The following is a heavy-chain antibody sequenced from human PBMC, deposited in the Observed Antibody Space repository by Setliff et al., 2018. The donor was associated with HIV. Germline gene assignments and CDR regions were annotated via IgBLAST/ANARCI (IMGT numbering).Heavy chain of an antibody. Sequence: GGSLRLSCAASGFTFSNAWMNWVRQAPGKGPEWVSAISGSAGSTYYADSVKGRFTISGDNSKNTLYLQMNSLRAEDTAVYYCAKPYRGSVVRDQGYMDVWGKGTTVTVSS. V-gene: IGHV3-23*01. CDR3: AKPYRGSVVRDQGYMDV. CDR1: GFTFSNAW. CDR2: ISGSAGST. D-gene: IGHD3-10*01. J-gene: IGHJ6*03.